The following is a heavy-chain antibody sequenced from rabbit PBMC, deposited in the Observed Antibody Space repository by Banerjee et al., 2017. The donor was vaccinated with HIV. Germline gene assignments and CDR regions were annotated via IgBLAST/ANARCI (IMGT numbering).Heavy chain of an antibody. D-gene: IGHD6-1*01. CDR2: IYAGDGST. V-gene: IGHV1S47*01. Sequence: QEQLVESGGGLVTLGGSLKLSCKASGFDFSSNAMCWFRQAPGKGPEWIACIYAGDGSTYYASWVNGRFTISRSTSLNTVDLKVTSLTAADTATYFCARVPGGRAVIGYDLWGQGTLVTVS. CDR1: GFDFSSNA. J-gene: IGHJ4*01. CDR3: ARVPGGRAVIGYDL.